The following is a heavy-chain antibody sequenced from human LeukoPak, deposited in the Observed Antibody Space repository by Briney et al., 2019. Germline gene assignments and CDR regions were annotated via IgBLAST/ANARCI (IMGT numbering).Heavy chain of an antibody. D-gene: IGHD2-2*02. J-gene: IGHJ6*03. CDR2: IYTSGST. CDR1: GGSISSYY. V-gene: IGHV4-4*09. Sequence: SETLSLTCTVSGGSISSYYWSWIRQPPGKGLEWIGYIYTSGSTNYNPSLKSRVTISVDTPKNQFSLKLSSVTAADTAVYYCARHTSALYYYYMDVWGKGTTVTVSS. CDR3: ARHTSALYYYYMDV.